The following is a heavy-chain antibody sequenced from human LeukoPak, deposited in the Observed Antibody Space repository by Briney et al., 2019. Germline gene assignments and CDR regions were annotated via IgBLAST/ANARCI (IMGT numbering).Heavy chain of an antibody. CDR1: GYSFTGYY. D-gene: IGHD3-10*01. Sequence: GASVKVSCKASGYSFTGYYMHWVRQAPGQGLEWMGWINPNSGGTKYAQKFQGWVTMTRDTSISTAYMELSRQRSDDTAVYYCARPRRFGELYEGLDIWGQGTMVTVSS. J-gene: IGHJ3*02. V-gene: IGHV1-2*04. CDR3: ARPRRFGELYEGLDI. CDR2: INPNSGGT.